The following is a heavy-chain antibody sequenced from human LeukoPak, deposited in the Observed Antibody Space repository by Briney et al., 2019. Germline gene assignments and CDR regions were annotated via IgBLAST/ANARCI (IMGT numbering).Heavy chain of an antibody. D-gene: IGHD3-10*01. CDR2: INPNGGST. J-gene: IGHJ4*02. Sequence: ASVKVSCKASGYTFTTYYMHWVRQASGQGLEWMGIINPNGGSTSYAQNRVTMTRDTSTSTFYMELSSLKSEDTAVYYCARASNYGSGNYHLDYWGQGTLVTVSS. V-gene: IGHV1-46*01. CDR1: GYTFTTYY. CDR3: ARASNYGSGNYHLDY.